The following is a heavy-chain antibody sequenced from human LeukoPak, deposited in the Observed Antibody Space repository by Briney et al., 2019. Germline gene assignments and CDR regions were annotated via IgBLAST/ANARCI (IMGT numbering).Heavy chain of an antibody. CDR1: GGSFSGYY. V-gene: IGHV4-34*01. D-gene: IGHD2-2*01. J-gene: IGHJ5*02. CDR2: INHSGST. CDR3: ARHLKKGDIVVVPAAISWFDP. Sequence: PSETLSLTCAVYGGSFSGYYWSWIRQPPGKGLEWIGEINHSGSTNYNPSLKSRVTISVDTSKNQFSLKLSSVTAADTAVYYCARHLKKGDIVVVPAAISWFDPWGQGTLVTVSS.